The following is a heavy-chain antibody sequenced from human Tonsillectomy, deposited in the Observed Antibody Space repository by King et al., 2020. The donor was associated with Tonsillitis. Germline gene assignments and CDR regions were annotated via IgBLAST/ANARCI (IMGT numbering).Heavy chain of an antibody. Sequence: VTLKESGPALVKATQTLTLTCTFSGFSLSTSGMCVSWIRQPPGKALEWLARIDWDDDKFYSTSLKTRLTIYKDTPKNQVVLIMTNVDPVDTATYYCARTLGTYGARDRFDYWGQGTLVTVSS. D-gene: IGHD1-1*01. V-gene: IGHV2-70*04. CDR2: IDWDDDK. CDR3: ARTLGTYGARDRFDY. CDR1: GFSLSTSGMC. J-gene: IGHJ4*02.